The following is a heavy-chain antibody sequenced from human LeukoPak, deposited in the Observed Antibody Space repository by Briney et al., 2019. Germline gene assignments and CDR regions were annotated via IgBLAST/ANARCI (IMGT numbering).Heavy chain of an antibody. J-gene: IGHJ4*02. Sequence: ASVKVSCKASGYTFCSYDINWVRQATGQGLEWMGWMNPCSGNTGYAQRFQGRVTMTRDTSTNTAYMELSGLRSEDTAIYYCARLSETAAYYYTSGYYFLGYWGQGTLVTVDS. CDR1: GYTFCSYD. CDR3: ARLSETAAYYYTSGYYFLGY. D-gene: IGHD3-22*01. CDR2: MNPCSGNT. V-gene: IGHV1-8*02.